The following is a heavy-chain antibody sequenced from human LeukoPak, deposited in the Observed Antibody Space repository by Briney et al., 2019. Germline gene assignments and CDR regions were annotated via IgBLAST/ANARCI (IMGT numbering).Heavy chain of an antibody. J-gene: IGHJ6*04. CDR1: GYTFTSYG. V-gene: IGHV1-18*04. CDR3: ARDHYYDILTGYYPPLYYGMDV. CDR2: ISAYNGNT. Sequence: ASVKVSCKASGYTFTSYGISWVRQAPGQGLEWMGWISAYNGNTNYAQKLQGRVTMTTDTSTSTAYMELRSLRPDDTAVYYCARDHYYDILTGYYPPLYYGMDVWGKGTTVTVSS. D-gene: IGHD3-9*01.